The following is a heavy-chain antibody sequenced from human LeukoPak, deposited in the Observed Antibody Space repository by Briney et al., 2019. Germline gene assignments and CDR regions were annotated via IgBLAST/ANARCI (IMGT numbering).Heavy chain of an antibody. D-gene: IGHD1-26*01. Sequence: GGSLRLSCAASGFTFSDYYMSWIRQAPGKGLEWVSYISSSGSTIYYADSVKGRFTISRDNAKNSLYLQMNSLRAEDTAVYYCARSGESGSYYYYYGMDVWGQGTTVTVSS. J-gene: IGHJ6*02. CDR2: ISSSGSTI. V-gene: IGHV3-11*01. CDR1: GFTFSDYY. CDR3: ARSGESGSYYYYYGMDV.